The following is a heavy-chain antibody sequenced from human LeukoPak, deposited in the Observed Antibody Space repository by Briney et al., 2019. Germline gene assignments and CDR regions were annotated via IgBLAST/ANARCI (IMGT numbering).Heavy chain of an antibody. D-gene: IGHD3-16*02. CDR1: GVSFSGYY. CDR3: ARDKDYDYVWGSYRPTTHGYYFDY. Sequence: PSETLSLTCAVYGVSFSGYYWSWIRQPPGKGLEWMGEINHSGSTNYNPSLKSRVTISVDTSKNQFSLKLSSVTAADTAVYYCARDKDYDYVWGSYRPTTHGYYFDYWGQGTLVTVSS. V-gene: IGHV4-34*01. J-gene: IGHJ4*02. CDR2: INHSGST.